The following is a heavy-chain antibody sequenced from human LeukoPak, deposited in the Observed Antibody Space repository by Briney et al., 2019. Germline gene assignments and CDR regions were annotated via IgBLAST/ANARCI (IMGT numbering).Heavy chain of an antibody. Sequence: AGGSLRLSCAASGFRFNTYSMTWVRQAPGKGLEWVSSITSDSSYINYADSMKGRFTISRDNARNSLYLQMDSLRAEDAAVYYCARVLAGATRQNYYYYYMDVWGKGTTVTVSS. J-gene: IGHJ6*03. CDR2: ITSDSSYI. V-gene: IGHV3-21*01. CDR1: GFRFNTYS. D-gene: IGHD1-26*01. CDR3: ARVLAGATRQNYYYYYMDV.